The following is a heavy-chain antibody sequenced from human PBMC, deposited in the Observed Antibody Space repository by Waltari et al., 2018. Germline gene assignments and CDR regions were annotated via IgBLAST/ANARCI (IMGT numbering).Heavy chain of an antibody. CDR3: ARDWGSGYAYELDY. Sequence: EGRLVESGGGLVKPGGSLRLPCDASGFSFSAYTMNWVRQAPGKGLEWVSSITTSGTNIYYADSVKGRFTISRDNTKNSLYLQMNSLRAEDTAVYYCARDWGSGYAYELDYWGQGTLVTVSS. J-gene: IGHJ4*02. D-gene: IGHD3-22*01. CDR2: ITTSGTNI. CDR1: GFSFSAYT. V-gene: IGHV3-21*01.